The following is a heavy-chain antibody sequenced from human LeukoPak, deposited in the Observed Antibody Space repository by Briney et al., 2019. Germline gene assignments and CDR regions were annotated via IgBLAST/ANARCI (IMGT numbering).Heavy chain of an antibody. CDR3: ARDRAVAGMDY. Sequence: GGSLRLSCAASGFTFSSYSMNWVRQAPGKGLEWVSYISSSSRTIYYADSVKGRFTISRDNAKNSLYLQMNSLRAEDTAVYYCARDRAVAGMDYWGQGTLVTVSS. V-gene: IGHV3-48*01. D-gene: IGHD6-19*01. CDR2: ISSSSRTI. J-gene: IGHJ4*02. CDR1: GFTFSSYS.